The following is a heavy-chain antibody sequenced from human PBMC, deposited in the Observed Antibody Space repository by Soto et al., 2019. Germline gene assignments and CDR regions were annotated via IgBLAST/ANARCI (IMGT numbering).Heavy chain of an antibody. J-gene: IGHJ4*02. D-gene: IGHD2-21*01. CDR3: ARDRDSYCGGDCYFDY. CDR2: IWYDGSNK. CDR1: GFTFSSYG. V-gene: IGHV3-33*01. Sequence: GGSLRLSCAASGFTFSSYGMHWVRQAPGKGLEWVAVIWYDGSNKYYADSVKGRFTISRDNSKNTLYLQMNSLRAEDTAVYYCARDRDSYCGGDCYFDYWGQGTLVTVSS.